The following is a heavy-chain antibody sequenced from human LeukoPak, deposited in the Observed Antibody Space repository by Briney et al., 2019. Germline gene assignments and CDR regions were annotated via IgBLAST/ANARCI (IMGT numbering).Heavy chain of an antibody. Sequence: PGGSLRLSCAASGFTFSTYAMSWVRQAPGKGLEWVSGIRGSDISTYYADSVKGRFTISRDNSKNTLYLQMNSLRVEDTALYYCAKASGSGSYFFDYWGQGTLVTVSS. CDR3: AKASGSGSYFFDY. CDR1: GFTFSTYA. V-gene: IGHV3-23*01. D-gene: IGHD3-10*01. J-gene: IGHJ4*02. CDR2: IRGSDIST.